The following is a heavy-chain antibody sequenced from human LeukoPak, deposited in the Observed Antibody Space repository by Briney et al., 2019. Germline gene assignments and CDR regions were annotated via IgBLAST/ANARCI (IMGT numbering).Heavy chain of an antibody. D-gene: IGHD1-1*01. CDR2: IYSSGET. J-gene: IGHJ4*02. V-gene: IGHV4-59*01. Sequence: SETLSLTCTVSGGSISGYYWGWIRQPPGKGLEWIGSIYSSGETNYNPSLKSRVTISVDTSKNQFFLKLSSVTAADTAVYYCARDDNLFDYWGQGTLVTVSS. CDR1: GGSISGYY. CDR3: ARDDNLFDY.